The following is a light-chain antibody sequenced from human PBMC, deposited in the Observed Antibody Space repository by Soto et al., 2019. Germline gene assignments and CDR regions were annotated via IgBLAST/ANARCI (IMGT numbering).Light chain of an antibody. V-gene: IGKV1-39*01. CDR2: AAS. CDR3: QQTYTSVAT. J-gene: IGKJ1*01. Sequence: DIQVTQSASSLPASVRDSVSLSCQTSQRVDSYIHWYQHQAGKAPKLLIYAASTLQDGVPSRFSGGGSGTDFSLIITRLQPEDSATYYCQQTYTSVATFGQGTKVDIK. CDR1: QRVDSY.